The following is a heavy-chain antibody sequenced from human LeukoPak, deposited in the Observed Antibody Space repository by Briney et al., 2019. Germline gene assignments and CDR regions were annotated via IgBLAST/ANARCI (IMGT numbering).Heavy chain of an antibody. D-gene: IGHD3-16*01. CDR3: ARDGLEDVRHTSNWLVRYNYYRMDV. Sequence: ASLKVSCKASGYTFSTYGISWVRQAPGQGLEWIGWISGYNGNTKYVQELQDRITLTRDTSTTTVYMELTSLRSDDTAVYYCARDGLEDVRHTSNWLVRYNYYRMDVWGQGTTVTVTS. J-gene: IGHJ6*02. V-gene: IGHV1-18*01. CDR1: GYTFSTYG. CDR2: ISGYNGNT.